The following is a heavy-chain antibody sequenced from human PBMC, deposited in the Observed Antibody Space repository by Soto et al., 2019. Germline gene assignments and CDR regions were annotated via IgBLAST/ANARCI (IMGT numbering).Heavy chain of an antibody. CDR1: GSTFISYI. Sequence: GGSLRMPSAASGSTFISYIIHWVGQAPGKGLEWVSSISSSSSYIYYADSVKGRFTISRDNAKNSLYLQMNSLRAEDTAVYYCARDPRYLGPFGWGQGTLVTVSS. CDR2: ISSSSSYI. D-gene: IGHD3-16*02. J-gene: IGHJ4*02. CDR3: ARDPRYLGPFG. V-gene: IGHV3-21*01.